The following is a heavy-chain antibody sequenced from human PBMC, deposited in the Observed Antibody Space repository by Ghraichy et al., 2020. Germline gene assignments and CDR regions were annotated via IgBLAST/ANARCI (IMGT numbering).Heavy chain of an antibody. CDR1: GFSFSSYA. CDR3: AKKYCSGGTCLNYFDY. D-gene: IGHD2-15*01. V-gene: IGHV3-23*01. Sequence: GGSLRLSCAASGFSFSSYAMSWVRQAPGRGPEWVSGISASGGTTYYADSAKGRFTISRDNSKNTLYLQMNSLRAEDTAVYYCAKKYCSGGTCLNYFDYWGQGTLVTVSS. CDR2: ISASGGTT. J-gene: IGHJ4*02.